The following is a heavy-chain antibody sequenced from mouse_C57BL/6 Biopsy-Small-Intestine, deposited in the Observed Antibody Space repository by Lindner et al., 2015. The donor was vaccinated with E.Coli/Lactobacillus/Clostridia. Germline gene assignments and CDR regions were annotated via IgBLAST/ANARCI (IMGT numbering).Heavy chain of an antibody. D-gene: IGHD3-2*02. CDR3: ASGSGY. CDR1: GYAFSSSW. V-gene: IGHV1-82*01. J-gene: IGHJ3*01. CDR2: IYPGDGDT. Sequence: VQLQESGPELVKPGASVKISCKASGYAFSSSWMNWVKQRPGKGLEWIGRIYPGDGDTNYNGKFKGTATLTADKSSSTAYMQLSSLTSEDSAVYFCASGSGYWGQGTLVTVSA.